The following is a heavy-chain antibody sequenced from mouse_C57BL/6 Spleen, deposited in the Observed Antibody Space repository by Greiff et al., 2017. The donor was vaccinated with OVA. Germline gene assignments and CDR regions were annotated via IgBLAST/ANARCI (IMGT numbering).Heavy chain of an antibody. Sequence: QVQLQQPGAELVRPGSSVKLSCKASGYTFTSYWMHWVKQRPIQGLEWIGNIDPSDSETHYNQKFKDKATLTVDKSSSTAYMQLSSLTSEDSAVYYCARGLRLRYFDYWGQGTTLTVSS. V-gene: IGHV1-52*01. CDR3: ARGLRLRYFDY. J-gene: IGHJ2*01. CDR1: GYTFTSYW. CDR2: IDPSDSET. D-gene: IGHD3-2*02.